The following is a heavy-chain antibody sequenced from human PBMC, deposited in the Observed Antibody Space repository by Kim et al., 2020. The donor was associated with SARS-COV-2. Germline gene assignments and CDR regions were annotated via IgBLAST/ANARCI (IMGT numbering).Heavy chain of an antibody. CDR2: INHSGST. CDR1: GGSFSGYY. D-gene: IGHD3-10*01. CDR3: AVTPGLTYKYMDV. J-gene: IGHJ6*03. V-gene: IGHV4-34*01. Sequence: SETLSLTCAVYGGSFSGYYWSWIRQPPGKGLEWIGEINHSGSTNYNPSLKSRVTISVDTSKNQFSLKLSSVTAADTAVYYCAVTPGLTYKYMDVWGKGTTVTVSS.